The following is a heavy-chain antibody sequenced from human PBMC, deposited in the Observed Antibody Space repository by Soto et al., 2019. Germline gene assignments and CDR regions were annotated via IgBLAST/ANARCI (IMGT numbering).Heavy chain of an antibody. V-gene: IGHV3-7*05. CDR2: IKGDGNRK. J-gene: IGHJ6*02. Sequence: GGSLRLSCAASGFTFTSYWMSWVRQAPGKGLEWVANIKGDGNRKYSADSVKGRFTISRDNAKNTLYLQMNSLRADDTAVYYCAKEMTYYYGLDIWGQGTTVTVSS. CDR1: GFTFTSYW. CDR3: AKEMTYYYGLDI.